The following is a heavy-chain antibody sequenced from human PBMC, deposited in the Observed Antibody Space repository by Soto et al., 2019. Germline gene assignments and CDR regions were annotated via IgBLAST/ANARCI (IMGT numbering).Heavy chain of an antibody. D-gene: IGHD3-16*01. CDR1: GFTFSGYR. Sequence: EVQLEESGGGSVQPGGSLRLACVASGFTFSGYRMSWVRQAPGKGLVWVSRINRHGNDTTYADSVKGRFTISRDNAKNTLYLQMNSLRPEDSAMYYCTTLPTWITFGGVLSMVDYWAQGSLVTVSS. CDR2: INRHGNDT. CDR3: TTLPTWITFGGVLSMVDY. V-gene: IGHV3-74*03. J-gene: IGHJ4*02.